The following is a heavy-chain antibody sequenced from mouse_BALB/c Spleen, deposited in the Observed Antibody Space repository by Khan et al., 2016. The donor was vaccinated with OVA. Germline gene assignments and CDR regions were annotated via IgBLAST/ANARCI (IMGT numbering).Heavy chain of an antibody. V-gene: IGHV2-6-4*01. CDR2: IWIGGSA. CDR1: GFSLSRYS. CDR3: ARNRDGGSYWYFDV. D-gene: IGHD3-3*01. J-gene: IGHJ1*01. Sequence: QVQLKESGPGLVAPSQSLSITCTVSGFSLSRYSVHWVRQPPGKGLEWLGIIWIGGSADYNSPLKSRLSISKDNSKSQVFLKMNSLQTADTAMYYCARNRDGGSYWYFDVWGAGTTVTVSS.